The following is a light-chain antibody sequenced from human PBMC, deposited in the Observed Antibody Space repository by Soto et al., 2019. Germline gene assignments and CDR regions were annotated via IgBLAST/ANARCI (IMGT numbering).Light chain of an antibody. CDR2: GST. V-gene: IGLV1-40*01. CDR3: QSYDTSLSGARV. CDR1: SSNIGAGYD. J-gene: IGLJ1*01. Sequence: QSVLTQPPSVSGAPGQRVTISCTGGSSNIGAGYDVNWYQQFPGTVPRLLIYGSTNRPSGVPDRFSGSKSGTSASLAITGLQAEDEAHYHCQSYDTSLSGARVFGTGTKVTLL.